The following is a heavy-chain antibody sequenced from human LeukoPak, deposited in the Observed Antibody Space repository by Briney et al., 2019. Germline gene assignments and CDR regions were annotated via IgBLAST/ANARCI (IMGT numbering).Heavy chain of an antibody. CDR3: ASAAVYSSDAFDI. CDR1: GGTFSSYA. D-gene: IGHD6-13*01. CDR2: IIPIFGTA. Sequence: SVKVSCKASGGTFSSYAISWVRQAPGQGLEWMGGIIPIFGTANYAQKFQGRVTITTDESTSIAYMELSSLRSEDTAVYYCASAAVYSSDAFDIWGQGTMVTVSS. V-gene: IGHV1-69*05. J-gene: IGHJ3*02.